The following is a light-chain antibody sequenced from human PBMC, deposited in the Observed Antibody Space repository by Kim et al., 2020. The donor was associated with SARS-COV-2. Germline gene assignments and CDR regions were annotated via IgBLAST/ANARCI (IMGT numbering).Light chain of an antibody. CDR3: QQYYSTPLT. J-gene: IGKJ3*01. Sequence: ATINCKSSQRVLYSSNNKNYLAWYQQQPGQPPKLLIYCASTRESGVPYRFSGSGSGTDFTLTISSLQSEDVAVYYCQQYYSTPLTFGPGTKVDIK. CDR1: QRVLYSSNNKNY. CDR2: CAS. V-gene: IGKV4-1*01.